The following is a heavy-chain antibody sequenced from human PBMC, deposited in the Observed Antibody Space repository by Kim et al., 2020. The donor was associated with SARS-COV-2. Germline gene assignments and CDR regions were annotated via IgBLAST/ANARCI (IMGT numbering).Heavy chain of an antibody. J-gene: IGHJ4*02. CDR2: IYYSGST. V-gene: IGHV4-31*03. CDR1: GGSISSGGYY. Sequence: SETLSLTCTVSGGSISSGGYYWSWIRQHPGKGLEWIGYIYYSGSTYYNPSLKSRVTISVDTSKNQFSLKLSSVTAADTAVYYCARDNRGYSYGYHYFDYWGQGTLVTVSP. CDR3: ARDNRGYSYGYHYFDY. D-gene: IGHD5-18*01.